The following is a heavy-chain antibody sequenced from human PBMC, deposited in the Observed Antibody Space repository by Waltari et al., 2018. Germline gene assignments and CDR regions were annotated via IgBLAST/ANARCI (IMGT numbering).Heavy chain of an antibody. V-gene: IGHV4-34*01. J-gene: IGHJ4*02. CDR1: GGSFSGYY. CDR2: INHSGST. CDR3: ARGFRGGGGVVVVAGPFDY. D-gene: IGHD2-15*01. Sequence: QVQLQQWGAGLLKPSETLSLTCAVYGGSFSGYYWSWIRQPPGKGLEWIGEINHSGSTNYNPSLKSLVTISVDTSKNQFSLKLSSVTAADTAVYYCARGFRGGGGVVVVAGPFDYWGQGTLVTVSS.